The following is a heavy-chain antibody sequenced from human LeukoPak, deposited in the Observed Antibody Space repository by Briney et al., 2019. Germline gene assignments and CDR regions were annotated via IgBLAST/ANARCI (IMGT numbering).Heavy chain of an antibody. V-gene: IGHV1-69*06. CDR3: ARDWSPHYGDYGMDV. Sequence: SVKVSCKASGGTFSSYAISWVRQAPGQGLKWMGGIIPIFGTANYAQKFQGRVTITADKSTSTAYMELSSLRSEDTAVYYCARDWSPHYGDYGMDVWGQGTTVTVSS. CDR2: IIPIFGTA. J-gene: IGHJ6*02. D-gene: IGHD4-17*01. CDR1: GGTFSSYA.